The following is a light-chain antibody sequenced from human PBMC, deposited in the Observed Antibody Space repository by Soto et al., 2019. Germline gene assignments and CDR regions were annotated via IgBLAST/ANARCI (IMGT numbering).Light chain of an antibody. CDR1: SSNIGEYY. J-gene: IGLJ1*01. Sequence: QSVLTQPPSVSAAPGQKVTMSCSGSSSNIGEYYVSWHQQLPGTAPNLLIYENDKRPSGIPDRFSGSKSGTSATLDITGLQTGDEADYYCGTWDSSLTTFVFGTGTKVTVL. CDR3: GTWDSSLTTFV. V-gene: IGLV1-51*02. CDR2: END.